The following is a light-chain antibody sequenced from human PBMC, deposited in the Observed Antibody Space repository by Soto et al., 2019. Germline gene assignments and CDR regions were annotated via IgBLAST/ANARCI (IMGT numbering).Light chain of an antibody. CDR3: QQRSNWPLVT. J-gene: IGKJ2*01. V-gene: IGKV3-11*01. CDR2: DAS. Sequence: EIVLTQSPATLSLSPGERATLSCRASQSVSSYLAWYQQKPGQAPRLLIHDASNMATGIPARFSGSGSGTDFNLTISSLEPEAVAVSECQQRSNWPLVTFGQGTKLEIK. CDR1: QSVSSY.